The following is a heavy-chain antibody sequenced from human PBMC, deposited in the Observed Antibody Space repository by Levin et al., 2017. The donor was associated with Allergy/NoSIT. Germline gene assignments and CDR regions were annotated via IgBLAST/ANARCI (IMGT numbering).Heavy chain of an antibody. CDR3: ARNWRSAFDI. CDR1: GFTFSSYW. CDR2: INHDGSEK. V-gene: IGHV3-7*04. D-gene: IGHD2-8*02. Sequence: PGGSLRLSCAASGFTFSSYWMSWVRQAPGKGLEWVANINHDGSEKYYVDSVKGRFTISKDNVKNSYLQMNSLRVEDTAVYYCARNWRSAFDIWGQGTMVTVSS. J-gene: IGHJ3*02.